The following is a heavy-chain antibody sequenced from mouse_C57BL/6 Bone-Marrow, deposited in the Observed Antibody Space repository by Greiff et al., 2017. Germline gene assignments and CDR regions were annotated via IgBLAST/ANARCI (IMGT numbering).Heavy chain of an antibody. D-gene: IGHD1-1*01. V-gene: IGHV1-81*01. CDR2: IYPRSGNT. J-gene: IGHJ2*01. CDR1: GYTFTSYG. CDR3: SREETYG. Sequence: QVQLQQSGAELARPGASVKLSCKASGYTFTSYGISWVTQRTGQGLEWIGEIYPRSGNTYYNDKFKGKATLTADKSSSTAYMELLSLTSGDSAVYFWSREETYGRGQGTTLTVSS.